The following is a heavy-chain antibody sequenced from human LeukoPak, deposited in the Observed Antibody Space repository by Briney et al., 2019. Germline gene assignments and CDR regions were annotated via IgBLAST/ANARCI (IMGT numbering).Heavy chain of an antibody. CDR3: AKGKDSGWYHHDWFDP. CDR2: ISAYNGNT. V-gene: IGHV1-18*01. Sequence: GASVKVSCKASGYTFTSYGISWVRQAPGQGLEWMGWISAYNGNTNYAQRLQGRVTMTTDTSTSTAYMELRSLRSDDTAVYYCAKGKDSGWYHHDWFDPWGQGTLVTVSS. D-gene: IGHD6-19*01. CDR1: GYTFTSYG. J-gene: IGHJ5*02.